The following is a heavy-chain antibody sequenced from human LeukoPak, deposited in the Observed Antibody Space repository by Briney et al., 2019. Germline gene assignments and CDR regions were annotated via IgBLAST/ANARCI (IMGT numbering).Heavy chain of an antibody. D-gene: IGHD2-15*01. J-gene: IGHJ4*02. CDR1: GFTFSSSA. CDR2: ISNNGGYT. Sequence: GGSLRLSCAASGFTFSSSAMSWVRQAPGKGLEWASAISNNGGYTYYADSVQGRFTISRDNSKSTLCLQMNSLRAEDTAVYYCAKQLGYCSDGSCYFPYWGQGTPVTVSS. V-gene: IGHV3-23*01. CDR3: AKQLGYCSDGSCYFPY.